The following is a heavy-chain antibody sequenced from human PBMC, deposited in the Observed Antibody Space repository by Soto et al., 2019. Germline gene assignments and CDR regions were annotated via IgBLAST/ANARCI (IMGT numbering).Heavy chain of an antibody. CDR1: GFTFSIYP. CDR3: ARDLGGRIASRQEDFNY. Sequence: GGSLRLSCAASGFTFSIYPMSWVRQAPGKGLEWVSEISGSTGNTYYAASVKGRFTISRDNSKNTLYLQMSSLRAEDTAVYYCARDLGGRIASRQEDFNYWGQGALVTVSS. J-gene: IGHJ4*02. V-gene: IGHV3-23*01. CDR2: ISGSTGNT. D-gene: IGHD6-13*01.